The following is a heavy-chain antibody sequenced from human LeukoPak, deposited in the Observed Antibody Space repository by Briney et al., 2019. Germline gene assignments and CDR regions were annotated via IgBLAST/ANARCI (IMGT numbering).Heavy chain of an antibody. Sequence: GGSLRLSCAASGFTFSSYAMSWVRQVPGRGLEWVSAITGSGGSTYYADPVRGRFTISRDNSKNTLYLQMNSLRAEDTAVYYCTKDLDIAAAHWGQGTLVTVSS. J-gene: IGHJ4*02. CDR1: GFTFSSYA. CDR2: ITGSGGST. CDR3: TKDLDIAAAH. D-gene: IGHD6-13*01. V-gene: IGHV3-23*01.